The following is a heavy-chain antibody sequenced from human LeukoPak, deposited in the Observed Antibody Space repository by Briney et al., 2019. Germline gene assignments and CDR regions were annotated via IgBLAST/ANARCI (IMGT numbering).Heavy chain of an antibody. CDR1: GFKFSSYS. Sequence: PGGSLRLSCAASGFKFSSYSMKWAGQARGEGLGWVSFISSSSSYIYYADQLKGPFTISRDNAKNSLYLQMNSLRAQDTAVYDSARGTMFPYYFDYWDQGTLVTVSS. V-gene: IGHV3-21*01. CDR2: ISSSSSYI. D-gene: IGHD3-10*02. J-gene: IGHJ4*02. CDR3: ARGTMFPYYFDY.